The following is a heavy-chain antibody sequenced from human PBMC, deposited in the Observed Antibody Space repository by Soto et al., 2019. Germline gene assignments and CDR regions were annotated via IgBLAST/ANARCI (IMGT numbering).Heavy chain of an antibody. CDR2: IIPLFGPP. V-gene: IGHV1-69*13. Sequence: GASVKVSCKASGGTFRSYAISWVRQAPGQGLEWVGGIIPLFGPPNYAHKFRGRVTITADESTSTAYMELSNLRSEDTAVYFCARARKFRSFHSGLDVWGQGTTVTVSS. D-gene: IGHD6-19*01. CDR1: GGTFRSYA. J-gene: IGHJ6*02. CDR3: ARARKFRSFHSGLDV.